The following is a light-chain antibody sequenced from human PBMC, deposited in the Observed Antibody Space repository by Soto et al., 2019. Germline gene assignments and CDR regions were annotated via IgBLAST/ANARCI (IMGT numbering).Light chain of an antibody. CDR3: QTLGTGIQV. Sequence: QSVLTQSPSASASLGASVKLTCTLSSGHSSYAIAWHQQQPEKGPRYLMKLNSDGSHSKGDGTPYRFSGSSSGAERYLTITSLHSEDDADYFCQTLGTGIQVFGGGTKLTVL. J-gene: IGLJ3*02. CDR1: SGHSSYA. V-gene: IGLV4-69*01. CDR2: LNSDGSH.